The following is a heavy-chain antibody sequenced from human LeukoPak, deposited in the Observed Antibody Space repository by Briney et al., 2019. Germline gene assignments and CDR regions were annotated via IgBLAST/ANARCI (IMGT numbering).Heavy chain of an antibody. CDR2: VLYDGSIK. CDR1: GFTFSSYT. D-gene: IGHD6-19*01. Sequence: PGGSLRLSCAASGFTFSSYTMHWVRQAPGKGLEWVAVVLYDGSIKYYADSVKGRLTISRDNSKNTLYLQMNSLRAEDTAVYYCARERNGWYFDYWGQGTLVTVSS. V-gene: IGHV3-30*04. CDR3: ARERNGWYFDY. J-gene: IGHJ4*02.